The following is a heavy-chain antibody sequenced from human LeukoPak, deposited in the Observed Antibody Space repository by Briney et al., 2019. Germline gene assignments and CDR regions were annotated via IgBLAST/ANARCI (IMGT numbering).Heavy chain of an antibody. J-gene: IGHJ6*03. CDR1: GGSFSGYY. V-gene: IGHV4-34*01. D-gene: IGHD1-26*01. CDR2: INHSGST. CDR3: ARHGTRYYYYYMDV. Sequence: SETLSLTCAVYGGSFSGYYWSWIRQPPGKGLEWIGEINHSGSTNYNPSLKSRVTISVDTSKNQFSLKLSSVTAADTAVYYCARHGTRYYYYYMDVWGKGTTVTISS.